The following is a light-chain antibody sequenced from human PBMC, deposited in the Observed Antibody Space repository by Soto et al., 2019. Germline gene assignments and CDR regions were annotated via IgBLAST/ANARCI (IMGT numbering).Light chain of an antibody. J-gene: IGKJ1*01. CDR1: QSVSSSY. CDR3: QQHGSSPWT. CDR2: GAS. V-gene: IGKV3-20*01. Sequence: EIVLTQSPGTLSLSPGERATLSCRASQSVSSSYLAWYQQKPGQAPRPLIYGASSRAIGIPDRFSGSGSGTDFTLTNSRLEPEDFAVDYCQQHGSSPWTFGQGNKVEIK.